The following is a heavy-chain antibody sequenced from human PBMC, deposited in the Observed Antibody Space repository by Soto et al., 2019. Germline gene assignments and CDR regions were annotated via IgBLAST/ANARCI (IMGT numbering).Heavy chain of an antibody. CDR2: IYLSDPYT. D-gene: IGHD3-22*01. CDR1: GYIFRNYW. V-gene: IGHV5-10-1*01. Sequence: VESLKISCAASGYIFRNYWITWVRQKPGRGLEWMGWIYLSDPYTSYSPSFQGHVSFSAYTSISTAYLDWSSLRASDIAIYYCARHGWAHYDSSGYHYALDFWGQGTTVTVSS. J-gene: IGHJ4*02. CDR3: ARHGWAHYDSSGYHYALDF.